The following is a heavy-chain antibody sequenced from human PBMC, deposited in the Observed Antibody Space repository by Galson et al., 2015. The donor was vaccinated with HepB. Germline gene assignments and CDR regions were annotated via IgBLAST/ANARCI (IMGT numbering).Heavy chain of an antibody. J-gene: IGHJ4*02. CDR2: MGPYSDNT. CDR1: GYTFTTYH. Sequence: SVKVSCKVSGYTFTTYHINWVRQSTGQGLEWMGWMGPYSDNTNYAQRFQGRVTVTMSTPIDTAYMELRSLRPDDTAVYFCATGRKGGDFENWGQGTLVSVSS. V-gene: IGHV1-8*01. CDR3: ATGRKGGDFEN. D-gene: IGHD1-14*01.